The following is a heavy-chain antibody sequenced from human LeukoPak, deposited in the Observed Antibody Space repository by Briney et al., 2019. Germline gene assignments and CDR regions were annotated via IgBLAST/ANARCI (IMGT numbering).Heavy chain of an antibody. D-gene: IGHD2-2*01. CDR3: ASLLIYCSSTSCIKQWFDP. CDR1: GGSFSGYY. Sequence: SETLSLSSAVYGGSFSGYYWSWLRQPPGKGLEWIGEINHSGSTNYNPSLKSRVTISVDTSKNQFSLKLSSVTAADTAVYYCASLLIYCSSTSCIKQWFDPWGQGTLVAVSS. J-gene: IGHJ5*02. V-gene: IGHV4-34*01. CDR2: INHSGST.